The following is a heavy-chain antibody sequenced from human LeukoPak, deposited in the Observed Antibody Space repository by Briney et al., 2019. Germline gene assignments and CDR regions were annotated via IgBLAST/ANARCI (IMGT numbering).Heavy chain of an antibody. Sequence: GRSLRLSCAASGFTFDDYAMHWVRQAPGKGLEWVSGISWNSGSISYADSVKSRFTISKDNAKNSLYLQMNSLRAEDTAVYYCASRAHFWSGPGGWGQGTLVTVSS. CDR1: GFTFDDYA. CDR3: ASRAHFWSGPGG. J-gene: IGHJ4*02. D-gene: IGHD3-3*02. V-gene: IGHV3-9*01. CDR2: ISWNSGSI.